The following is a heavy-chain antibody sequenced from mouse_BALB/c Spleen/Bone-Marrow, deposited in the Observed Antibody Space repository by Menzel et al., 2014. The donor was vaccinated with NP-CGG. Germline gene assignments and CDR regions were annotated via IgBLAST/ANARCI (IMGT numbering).Heavy chain of an antibody. Sequence: VKLQESGAELVKPGASVKLSCKASGYTFTSYWTHWVKQRPGQGLEWIGEINPSNGRTNYNEKFKSKATLTVDKSSSTAYMQLSSLTSEDSAVYYCARRTTTVVATDYWGQGTTLTVSS. D-gene: IGHD1-1*01. CDR1: GYTFTSYW. V-gene: IGHV1S81*02. CDR3: ARRTTTVVATDY. CDR2: INPSNGRT. J-gene: IGHJ2*01.